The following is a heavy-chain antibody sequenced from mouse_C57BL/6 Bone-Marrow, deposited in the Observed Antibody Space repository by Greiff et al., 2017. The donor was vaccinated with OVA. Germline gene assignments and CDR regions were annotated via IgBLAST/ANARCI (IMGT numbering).Heavy chain of an antibody. D-gene: IGHD2-5*01. V-gene: IGHV1-81*01. CDR1: GYTFTSYG. CDR3: ARKGGHSNWFAY. Sequence: QVQLQQSGAELARPGASVKLSCKASGYTFTSYGISWVKQRTGQGLEWIGEIYPRSGNTYYNEKFKGKATLTADKSSSTAYMELRSLTSEDSAVYISARKGGHSNWFAYWGQGTLVTVSA. CDR2: IYPRSGNT. J-gene: IGHJ3*01.